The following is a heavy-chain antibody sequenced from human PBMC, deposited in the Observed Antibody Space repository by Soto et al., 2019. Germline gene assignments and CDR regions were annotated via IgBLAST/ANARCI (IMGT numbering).Heavy chain of an antibody. V-gene: IGHV3-21*01. CDR3: ARDKGKQWLVEDFDY. CDR2: ISSSSSYI. CDR1: GFTFSSYS. D-gene: IGHD6-19*01. Sequence: GGSLRLSCAASGFTFSSYSMNWVRQAPGKGLEWVSSISSSSSYIYYADSVKGRFTISRDNAKNSLYLQMNSLRAEDTAVYYCARDKGKQWLVEDFDYWGQGTLVTVSS. J-gene: IGHJ4*02.